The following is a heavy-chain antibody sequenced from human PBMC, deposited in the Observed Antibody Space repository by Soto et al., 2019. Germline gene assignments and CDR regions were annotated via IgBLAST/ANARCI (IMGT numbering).Heavy chain of an antibody. D-gene: IGHD1-26*01. CDR3: ARDSAPYSGSYPMDV. J-gene: IGHJ6*02. CDR1: GFTFSSYW. CDR2: INSDGSST. Sequence: EVQLVESGGGLVQPGGSLRLSCAASGFTFSSYWMHWVRQAPGKGLVWVSRINSDGSSTSYADSVKGRFTISRDNAKNTLYRQMNSLRGEDTAVYYCARDSAPYSGSYPMDVWGQGTTVTVSS. V-gene: IGHV3-74*01.